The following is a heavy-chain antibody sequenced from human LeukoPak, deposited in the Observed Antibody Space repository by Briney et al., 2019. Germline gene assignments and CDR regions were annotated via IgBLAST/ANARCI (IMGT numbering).Heavy chain of an antibody. V-gene: IGHV4-39*01. CDR1: GGSISSSSYY. CDR3: AGVWFGTDAFDI. Sequence: SETLPLTCTVSGGSISSSSYYWGWIRQPPGKGLEWIGSIYYSGSTYYNPSLKSRVTISVDTSKNQFSLKLSSVTAADTAVYYCAGVWFGTDAFDIWGQGTMVTVSS. CDR2: IYYSGST. D-gene: IGHD3-10*01. J-gene: IGHJ3*02.